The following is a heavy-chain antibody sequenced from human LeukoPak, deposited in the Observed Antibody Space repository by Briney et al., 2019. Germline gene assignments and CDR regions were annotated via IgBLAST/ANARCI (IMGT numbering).Heavy chain of an antibody. CDR2: IYYSGST. CDR3: ARDRYGMDV. CDR1: GGSMSSYY. Sequence: SDTLSLTCTVSGGSMSSYYWSWIRHPPRKGLEWIGYIYYSGSTKYNPSLKTRVTISVDTTKNQFSLKLSSVTAADTAVYYCARDRYGMDVWGQGTTVTVSS. V-gene: IGHV4-59*01. J-gene: IGHJ6*02.